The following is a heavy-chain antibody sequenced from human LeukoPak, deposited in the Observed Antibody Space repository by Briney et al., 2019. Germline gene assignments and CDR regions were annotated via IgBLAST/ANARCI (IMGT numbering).Heavy chain of an antibody. V-gene: IGHV1-46*01. J-gene: IGHJ5*02. Sequence: GASVKVSCKASGYTFTSYDINWVRQATGQGLEWMGVINPSGTGTSYGQKFQGRITMSRDTSTSTVYMELSSLRSEDTAFYYCATDHSMADTAWWFDPWGQGTLVTVSS. CDR2: INPSGTGT. D-gene: IGHD5-24*01. CDR3: ATDHSMADTAWWFDP. CDR1: GYTFTSYD.